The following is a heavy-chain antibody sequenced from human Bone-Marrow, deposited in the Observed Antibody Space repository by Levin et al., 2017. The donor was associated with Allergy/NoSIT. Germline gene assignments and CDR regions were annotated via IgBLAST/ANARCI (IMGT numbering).Heavy chain of an antibody. Sequence: GESLKISCAASGFTFNDYWMTWVRQAPGKGLEWMANIKPDGSEKHYVDSLKGRFTISRDSAENSLYLQMNSLRAEDTAVYFCARVAISGFTYGMDGWGQGTAVTVSS. J-gene: IGHJ6*02. D-gene: IGHD3-22*01. V-gene: IGHV3-7*01. CDR1: GFTFNDYW. CDR2: IKPDGSEK. CDR3: ARVAISGFTYGMDG.